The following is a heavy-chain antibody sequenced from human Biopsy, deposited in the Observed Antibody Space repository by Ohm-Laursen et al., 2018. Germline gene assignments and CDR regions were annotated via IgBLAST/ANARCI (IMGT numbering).Heavy chain of an antibody. CDR3: ARMDCSGGSCHYYSYGMDV. J-gene: IGHJ6*02. CDR1: GGSISSGGYY. V-gene: IGHV4-61*08. CDR2: IHHSGST. Sequence: GTLSLTCIVSGGSISSGGYYWSWIRQPPGKGLECIGNIHHSGSTNYNPSLKSRLTISVDTSKNQFSLKLSSVTAADTAVYYCARMDCSGGSCHYYSYGMDVWGQGTTVTVSS. D-gene: IGHD2-15*01.